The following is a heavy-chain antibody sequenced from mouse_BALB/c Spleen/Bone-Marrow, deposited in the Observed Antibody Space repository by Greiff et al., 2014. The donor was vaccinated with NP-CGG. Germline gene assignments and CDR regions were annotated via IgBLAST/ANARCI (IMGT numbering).Heavy chain of an antibody. D-gene: IGHD2-4*01. CDR2: INSGSGGT. J-gene: IGHJ4*01. CDR1: GYAFTNYM. Sequence: QVQLQQSGAELVRPGASVKVSCKGSGYAFTNYMIEWVKQRPGQGLEWIGVINSGSGGTKYSEKFKGKATLTADKSSSTAYMQLSSLTSEDSAVYFCARAITDAMDYWGQGTSVTVSS. V-gene: IGHV1-54*01. CDR3: ARAITDAMDY.